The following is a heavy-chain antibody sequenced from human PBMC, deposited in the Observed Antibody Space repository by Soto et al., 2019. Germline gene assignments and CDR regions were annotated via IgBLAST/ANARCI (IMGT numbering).Heavy chain of an antibody. V-gene: IGHV3-23*01. D-gene: IGHD4-17*01. J-gene: IGHJ4*02. CDR2: ISVSGVT. CDR3: GNSPTDSGGTSSDFDH. Sequence: PGGSLRFPCAASGFTFPSNGTNWGRKAPGKGWGWVSTISVSGVTYYADCVTGRSTISRVTCKYTLSPKMNSAGAAGTAAYYSGNSPTDSGGTSSDFDHWGQGTLVTVSS. CDR1: GFTFPSNG.